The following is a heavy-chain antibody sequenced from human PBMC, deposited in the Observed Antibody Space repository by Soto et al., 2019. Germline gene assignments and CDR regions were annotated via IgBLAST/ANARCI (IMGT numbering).Heavy chain of an antibody. CDR2: IFSNDEK. CDR1: GFSLSNAGLG. V-gene: IGHV2-26*04. D-gene: IGHD6-13*01. J-gene: IGHJ5*02. CDR3: ASTYSTSWYWFDP. Sequence: QVTVNESGPVLVKPTETLTLTCTVSGFSLSNAGLGVSWIRQPPGKALEWLAHIFSNDEKSYSTSLKSRLTHSNDKSKSQVVLTMTTMDPVDKATYYCASTYSTSWYWFDPWGQGTLGTVSA.